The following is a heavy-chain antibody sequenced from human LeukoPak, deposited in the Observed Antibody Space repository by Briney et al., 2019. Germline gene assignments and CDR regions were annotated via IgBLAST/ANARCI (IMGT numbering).Heavy chain of an antibody. V-gene: IGHV1-2*02. CDR3: STTWTDYYGMDV. CDR1: GYTFTGYY. CDR2: INPNSGGT. D-gene: IGHD4-4*01. Sequence: ASVKVSCKASGYTFTGYYMHWVRQAPGQGLEWMGWINPNSGGTNYAQKFQGRVTMTRDTSISTAYMELSRLRSDDTAAYYCSTTWTDYYGMDVWGQGTTVTVSS. J-gene: IGHJ6*02.